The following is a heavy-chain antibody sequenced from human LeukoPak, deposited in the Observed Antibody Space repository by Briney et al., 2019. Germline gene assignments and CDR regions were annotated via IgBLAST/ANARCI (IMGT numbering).Heavy chain of an antibody. J-gene: IGHJ4*02. Sequence: SETLSLTCTVSGGSISSHYWSWIRQPPGKGLEWIGYIYTSGSTNYNPSLKSRVTISVDTSKNQFSLKLSSVTVADTAVYYCARLGVHGYNNWGQGTLVTVSS. V-gene: IGHV4-4*09. CDR2: IYTSGST. CDR1: GGSISSHY. D-gene: IGHD5-24*01. CDR3: ARLGVHGYNN.